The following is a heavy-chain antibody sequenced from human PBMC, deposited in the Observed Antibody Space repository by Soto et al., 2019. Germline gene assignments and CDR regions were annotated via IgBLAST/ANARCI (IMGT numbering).Heavy chain of an antibody. V-gene: IGHV3-23*01. CDR2: ISGTGSRT. J-gene: IGHJ3*02. Sequence: EVQLLESGGGLVQPGGPLRLSCAASELTFSNYAVSWVRQSPGKGLEWVSIISGTGSRTSYADSVKGRFAIPRDNSKNTVYLQMNNLRAEDTAIYDCAKDQRFSAEYGDYWARSAFDMWGQGTMVTVSS. CDR3: AKDQRFSAEYGDYWARSAFDM. CDR1: ELTFSNYA. D-gene: IGHD4-17*01.